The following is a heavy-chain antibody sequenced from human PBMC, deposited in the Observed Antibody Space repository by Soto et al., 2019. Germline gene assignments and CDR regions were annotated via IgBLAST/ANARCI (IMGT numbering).Heavy chain of an antibody. V-gene: IGHV4-38-2*02. D-gene: IGHD3-10*01. CDR3: ARDLGHRSGGMDV. Sequence: PAETLSLTCAVSGYSISSGYFWGWIRQPPGMGLEWFGSISHSGNTYYRPSLKRRVTISADTSKNQFSLKLSSVTAADTAVYYCARDLGHRSGGMDVWGQGTTVTVSS. J-gene: IGHJ6*02. CDR2: ISHSGNT. CDR1: GYSISSGYF.